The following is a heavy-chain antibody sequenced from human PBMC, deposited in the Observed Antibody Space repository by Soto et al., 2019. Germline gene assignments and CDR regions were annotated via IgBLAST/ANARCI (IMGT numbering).Heavy chain of an antibody. CDR1: GYTFTGYY. V-gene: IGHV1-2*04. J-gene: IGHJ4*02. CDR3: ARDSRGYSGYDSSPVFDY. D-gene: IGHD5-12*01. CDR2: INPNSGGT. Sequence: ASVKVSCKASGYTFTGYYMHLVRQAPGQGLEWMGWINPNSGGTNYAQKFQGWVTMTRDTSISTAYMELSRLRSDDTAVYYCARDSRGYSGYDSSPVFDYWGQGTLVTVSS.